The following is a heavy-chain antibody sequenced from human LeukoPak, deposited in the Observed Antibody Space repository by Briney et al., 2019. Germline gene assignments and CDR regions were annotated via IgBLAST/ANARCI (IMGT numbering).Heavy chain of an antibody. CDR3: ARGSSGFDY. CDR2: IYYSGST. V-gene: IGHV4-59*12. Sequence: ASETLSLNCTVSGESISGFYWNWIRQPPGKGLEWLGYIYYSGSTNYNPSLKSRVTMSVDTSKNQFSLKLSSVTAADTAVYYCARGSSGFDYWGRGTLVTVSS. CDR1: GESISGFY. D-gene: IGHD6-19*01. J-gene: IGHJ4*02.